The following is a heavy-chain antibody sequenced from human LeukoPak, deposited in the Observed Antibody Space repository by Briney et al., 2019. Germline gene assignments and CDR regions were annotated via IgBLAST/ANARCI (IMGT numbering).Heavy chain of an antibody. V-gene: IGHV4-59*01. J-gene: IGHJ5*02. CDR2: IYYSGST. Sequence: SETLSLTCTVSGGSISSYYWSWIQQPPGKGLEWIGYIYYSGSTNYNPSLKSRVTISVDTSKNQFSLKLSSVTAADTAVYYCARGHQLLAGYNWFDPWGQGTLVTVSS. D-gene: IGHD2-2*01. CDR3: ARGHQLLAGYNWFDP. CDR1: GGSISSYY.